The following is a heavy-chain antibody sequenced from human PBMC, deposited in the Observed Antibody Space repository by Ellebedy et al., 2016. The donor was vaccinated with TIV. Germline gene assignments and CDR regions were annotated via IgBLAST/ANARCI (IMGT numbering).Heavy chain of an antibody. D-gene: IGHD3-16*01. CDR1: GFTFSTYA. Sequence: GESLKISXAASGFTFSTYALHWVRQAPGKGLEWVAAMSYDGSNEYYADSVKGRFTISRDNSKNTLYLQINSQRAEDTAVYYCAKDLRGGGLDYWGQGTLVTVSS. CDR3: AKDLRGGGLDY. J-gene: IGHJ4*02. CDR2: MSYDGSNE. V-gene: IGHV3-30*04.